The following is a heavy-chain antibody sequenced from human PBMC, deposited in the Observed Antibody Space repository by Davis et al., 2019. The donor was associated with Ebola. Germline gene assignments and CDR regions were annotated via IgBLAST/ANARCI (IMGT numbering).Heavy chain of an antibody. CDR2: MNPNSGNT. D-gene: IGHD2-21*02. V-gene: IGHV1-8*02. CDR3: ARGKVVTTLYYYYYGMDV. J-gene: IGHJ6*02. CDR1: GYTFTGYY. Sequence: ASVKVSCKASGYTFTGYYMHWVRQATGQGLEWMGWMNPNSGNTGYAQKFQGRVTMTRTTSISTAYMELSSLRSEDTAVYYCARGKVVTTLYYYYYGMDVWGQGTTVTASS.